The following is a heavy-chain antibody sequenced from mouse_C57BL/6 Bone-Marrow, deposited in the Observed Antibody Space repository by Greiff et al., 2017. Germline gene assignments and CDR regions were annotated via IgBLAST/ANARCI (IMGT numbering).Heavy chain of an antibody. CDR3: ARPYSNSSWFAY. D-gene: IGHD2-5*01. Sequence: VQLKESGGDLVKPGGSLKLSCAASGFTFSSYGMSWVRQTPDKRLEWVATISSGGSYTYYPDSVKGRFTISRDNAKNTLYLQMSSLKSEDTAMYYCARPYSNSSWFAYWGQGTLVTVSA. J-gene: IGHJ3*01. CDR2: ISSGGSYT. CDR1: GFTFSSYG. V-gene: IGHV5-6*01.